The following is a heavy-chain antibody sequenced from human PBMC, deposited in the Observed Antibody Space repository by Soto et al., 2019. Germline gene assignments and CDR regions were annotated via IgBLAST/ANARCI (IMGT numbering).Heavy chain of an antibody. CDR1: GGTFSSYA. D-gene: IGHD2-2*01. CDR3: ARGESCSSTSCYNWFDP. Sequence: QVQLVQSGAEVKKPGSSVKVSCKASGGTFSSYAISWVRQSPGQGLEWMGRIIPIFGTANYAQKFQGRVTITADESTSTDYMELRSLRSEDTAVYYCARGESCSSTSCYNWFDPWGQGTLVTVSS. CDR2: IIPIFGTA. V-gene: IGHV1-69*01. J-gene: IGHJ5*02.